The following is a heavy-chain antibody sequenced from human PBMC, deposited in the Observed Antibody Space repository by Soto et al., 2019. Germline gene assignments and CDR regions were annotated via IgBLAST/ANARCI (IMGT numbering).Heavy chain of an antibody. CDR3: ATSSVSRLLNHWYFDL. V-gene: IGHV4-39*01. CDR1: GGSLSSSDYY. Sequence: QVHLQESGPGLVKPSETLSLTCTVSGGSLSSSDYYWGWVRQPPGKGLEWIGSISFGVTTYYNPSLKSRLTISIDTSTNQFSLQLSSVTAADTAVYYCATSSVSRLLNHWYFDLWGRGTLVTVSS. D-gene: IGHD6-6*01. J-gene: IGHJ2*01. CDR2: ISFGVTT.